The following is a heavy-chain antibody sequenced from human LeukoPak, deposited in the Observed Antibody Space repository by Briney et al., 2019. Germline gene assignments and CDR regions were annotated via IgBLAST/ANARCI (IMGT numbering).Heavy chain of an antibody. CDR2: IYYTGST. CDR1: GVAITNYY. D-gene: IGHD3-16*01. V-gene: IGHV4-59*01. J-gene: IGHJ4*02. Sequence: SSETLSLTCGVSGVAITNYYWNWIRQAPGKGLEWLGYIYYTGSTTYNPSVKSRITISLDTSKKQISLKLRSVTAADTAVYHCARRGSWGEPRPFDYWGQGSLVTVSS. CDR3: ARRGSWGEPRPFDY.